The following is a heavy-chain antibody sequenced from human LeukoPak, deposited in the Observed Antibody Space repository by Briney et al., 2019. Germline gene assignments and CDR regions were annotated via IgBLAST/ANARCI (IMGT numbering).Heavy chain of an antibody. CDR2: I. V-gene: IGHV3-48*01. CDR3: TRRFDY. CDR1: GFTFSNYA. Sequence: GGSLRLSCAASGFTFSNYAMSWVRQAPGKGLEWVSYIYYADSVKGRFTISKDNAKNSLYLQMNSLRTEDTAVYYCTRRFDYWGQGTLVTVSS. J-gene: IGHJ4*02.